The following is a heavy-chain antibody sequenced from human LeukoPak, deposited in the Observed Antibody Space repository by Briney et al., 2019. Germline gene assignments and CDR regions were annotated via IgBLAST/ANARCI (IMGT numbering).Heavy chain of an antibody. D-gene: IGHD1-14*01. J-gene: IGHJ5*02. Sequence: GGSLRLSCAASDFSFSAFWMCWVRQAPGKRLEGVADINQDGSAKNYVDSVRGRFTVSRDNAENSLYLHTNSLRAEDTAVYYCARAPTSLTSLTWGQGTLVTVSS. V-gene: IGHV3-7*01. CDR3: ARAPTSLTSLT. CDR1: DFSFSAFW. CDR2: INQDGSAK.